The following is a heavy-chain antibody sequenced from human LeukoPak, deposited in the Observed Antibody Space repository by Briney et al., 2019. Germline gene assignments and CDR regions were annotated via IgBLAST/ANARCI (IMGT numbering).Heavy chain of an antibody. CDR3: ARDAVRGEVFDY. V-gene: IGHV1-2*02. D-gene: IGHD3-10*01. J-gene: IGHJ4*02. CDR2: INPNSGGT. Sequence: GASVKVSCNASGYTFTGYYMHWVRQAPGQGLEWMGWINPNSGGTNYAQKFQGRVTMTRDTSISTAYMELSRLRSDDTAVYYCARDAVRGEVFDYWGQGTLVTVSS. CDR1: GYTFTGYY.